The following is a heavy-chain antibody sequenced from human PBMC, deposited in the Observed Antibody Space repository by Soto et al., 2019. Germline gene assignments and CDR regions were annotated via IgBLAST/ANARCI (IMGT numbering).Heavy chain of an antibody. CDR2: INSDGSST. J-gene: IGHJ4*02. V-gene: IGHV3-74*01. Sequence: GESLKISCAASGFTFSSYWMHWVRQAPGKGLVWVSRINSDGSSTSYADSVKGRFTISRDNAKNTLYLQMNSLRAEDTAVYYCARDSAISSSWSSFDYWGQGTLVTVSS. CDR1: GFTFSSYW. D-gene: IGHD6-13*01. CDR3: ARDSAISSSWSSFDY.